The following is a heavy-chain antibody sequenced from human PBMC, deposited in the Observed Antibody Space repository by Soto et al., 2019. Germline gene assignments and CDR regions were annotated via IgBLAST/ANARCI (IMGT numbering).Heavy chain of an antibody. Sequence: HPGGSLRLSCVASGFIFSDYATHWARQAPGKGLVWVALISPDGGNQYYSESAKGRFTISRDNSKNTLYLQMNDLRPDDTALYYCARENSRIAPRLFQHWGHGSLVTVSS. CDR1: GFIFSDYA. CDR3: ARENSRIAPRLFQH. V-gene: IGHV3-30-3*01. CDR2: ISPDGGNQ. J-gene: IGHJ1*01. D-gene: IGHD6-6*01.